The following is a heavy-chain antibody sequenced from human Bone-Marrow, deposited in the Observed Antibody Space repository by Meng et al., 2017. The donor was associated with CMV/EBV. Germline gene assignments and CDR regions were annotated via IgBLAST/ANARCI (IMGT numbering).Heavy chain of an antibody. Sequence: GGSLRLSCKASGFTFSNYAMSWVRQVPGKGLEWVSAITDSGSPSWHIDPVRGRFSISRDNSRNILFLQMNNLGAEDTGVYYCAKVGERGTHGVYPFGAWGPGNLVNVSS. V-gene: IGHV3-23*01. D-gene: IGHD2-8*01. CDR3: AKVGERGTHGVYPFGA. J-gene: IGHJ5*02. CDR2: ITDSGSPS. CDR1: GFTFSNYA.